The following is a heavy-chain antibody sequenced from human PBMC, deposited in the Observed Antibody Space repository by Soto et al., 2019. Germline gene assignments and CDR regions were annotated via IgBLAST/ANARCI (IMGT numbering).Heavy chain of an antibody. CDR2: ISWNSASM. CDR1: GFTFDDYA. Sequence: GGSLRLSCAASGFTFDDYAMHWVRQAPGKGLAWVSGISWNSASMDYADSVKDRFSISRDNAENSLYLQMNILKIEDTAFYYCARLFSDSYYDLDFWGQGTLVTVS. D-gene: IGHD1-26*01. J-gene: IGHJ4*02. V-gene: IGHV3-9*01. CDR3: ARLFSDSYYDLDF.